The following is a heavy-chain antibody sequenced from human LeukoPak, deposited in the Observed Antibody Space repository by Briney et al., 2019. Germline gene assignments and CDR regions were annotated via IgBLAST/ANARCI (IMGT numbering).Heavy chain of an antibody. D-gene: IGHD3-3*01. Sequence: ASVKVSCRASGYTFTDYYIHWVQQAPGKGLEWMGRVDPEDGETIYAEKFQGRVTITADTSTDTAYMELSSLRSEDTALYYCATQALEWLHYWYFDLWGRGTLVTVSS. CDR1: GYTFTDYY. CDR2: VDPEDGET. CDR3: ATQALEWLHYWYFDL. J-gene: IGHJ2*01. V-gene: IGHV1-69-2*01.